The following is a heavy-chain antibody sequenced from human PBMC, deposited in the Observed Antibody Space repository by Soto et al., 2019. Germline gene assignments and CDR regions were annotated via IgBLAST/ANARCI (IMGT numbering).Heavy chain of an antibody. CDR3: ARDMVRGVIIPIYYGMDV. D-gene: IGHD3-10*01. J-gene: IGHJ6*02. V-gene: IGHV3-30-3*01. CDR1: GFTFSSYA. Sequence: GGSLRLSCAASGFTFSSYAMHWVRQAPGKGLEWVAVISYDGSNKYYADSVKGRFTISRDNSKNTLYLQMNSLRAEDTAVYYCARDMVRGVIIPIYYGMDVWGQGTTVTVSS. CDR2: ISYDGSNK.